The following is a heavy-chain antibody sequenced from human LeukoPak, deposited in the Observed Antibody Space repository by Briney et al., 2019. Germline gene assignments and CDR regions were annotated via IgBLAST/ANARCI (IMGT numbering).Heavy chain of an antibody. J-gene: IGHJ6*03. CDR2: ISYDGSNK. V-gene: IGHV3-30-3*01. CDR1: GFTFSSYA. Sequence: GGSLRLSCVASGFTFSSYAMDWVRQAPGKGLEWVAVISYDGSNKYYADSVKGRFTISRDNSKNTLYLQMNSLRAEDTAVYYRAKDFWPLGYCSSTSCYAFYYYYYYMDVWGKGTTVTVSS. D-gene: IGHD2-2*01. CDR3: AKDFWPLGYCSSTSCYAFYYYYYYMDV.